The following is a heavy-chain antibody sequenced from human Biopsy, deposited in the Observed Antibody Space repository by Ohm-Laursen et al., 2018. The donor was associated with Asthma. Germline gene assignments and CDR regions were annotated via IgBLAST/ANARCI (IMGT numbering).Heavy chain of an antibody. J-gene: IGHJ5*02. Sequence: SVKVSCKSSGYTFIGCHIHWMRQAPGQGLEWIGRINPNSGGTDYAQKFQGRVTMTRDTSISTAYMEVSRLRSDDTAVYYCARGQKSAGDRWFDPWGQGTLVTVSS. V-gene: IGHV1-2*06. CDR1: GYTFIGCH. D-gene: IGHD6-13*01. CDR3: ARGQKSAGDRWFDP. CDR2: INPNSGGT.